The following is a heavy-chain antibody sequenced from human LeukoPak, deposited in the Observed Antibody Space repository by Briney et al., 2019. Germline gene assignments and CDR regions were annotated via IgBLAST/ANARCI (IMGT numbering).Heavy chain of an antibody. CDR1: GLTVSSDY. J-gene: IGHJ5*02. Sequence: GGSLRLSCAASGLTVSSDYMSWVRQAPGKGLEWVSVIYSGGGTYYADSVRGRFTISRDNSKNTLYLQLDSLRAEDTAVYYCARYPYSTSSWSDPWGQGTLVTVSS. CDR2: IYSGGGT. CDR3: ARYPYSTSSWSDP. V-gene: IGHV3-66*01. D-gene: IGHD6-6*01.